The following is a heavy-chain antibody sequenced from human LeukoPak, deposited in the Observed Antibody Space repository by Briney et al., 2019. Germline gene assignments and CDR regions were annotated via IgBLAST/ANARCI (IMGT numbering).Heavy chain of an antibody. J-gene: IGHJ4*02. CDR3: ARDSGGLYYGEDS. V-gene: IGHV4-39*07. CDR2: MYYGGST. CDR1: GVSISTRSYY. D-gene: IGHD3-16*01. Sequence: SETLSLTCSVSGVSISTRSYYWVWIRQPPGKGLEWIGSMYYGGSTYYNPSLKGRVTISADTSKNRFSLKLTSVTAADTAVYYCARDSGGLYYGEDSWGQGTLVTVSS.